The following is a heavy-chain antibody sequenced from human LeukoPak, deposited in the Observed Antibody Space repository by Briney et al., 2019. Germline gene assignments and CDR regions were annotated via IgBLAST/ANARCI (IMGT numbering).Heavy chain of an antibody. Sequence: PGGSLRLSCAASGFTFSSYSMNWVRQAPGKGLEWVSYISSSSSTIYYADSVKGRFTISRDNAKNSLYLRMTSLRAEDTAVYYCARGVVAAEGYYYYYMDVWGKGTTVTVSS. CDR2: ISSSSSTI. V-gene: IGHV3-48*04. D-gene: IGHD2-15*01. CDR1: GFTFSSYS. J-gene: IGHJ6*03. CDR3: ARGVVAAEGYYYYYMDV.